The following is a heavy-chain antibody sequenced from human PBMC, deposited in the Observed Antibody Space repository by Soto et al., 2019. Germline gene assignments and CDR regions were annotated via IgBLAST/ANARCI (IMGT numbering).Heavy chain of an antibody. CDR2: IYYSGST. CDR1: GGSLSGYF. D-gene: IGHD3-22*01. CDR3: AREIYSSGYSHFAH. J-gene: IGHJ4*02. V-gene: IGHV4-59*01. Sequence: PSETLSLTCTVSGGSLSGYFWSWIRQPPGKGLEWIGYIYYSGSTNYTPSLKSRVTMSVGTSKNQISLKLRSVTAADTAVYYCAREIYSSGYSHFAHWGQGTLVTRSS.